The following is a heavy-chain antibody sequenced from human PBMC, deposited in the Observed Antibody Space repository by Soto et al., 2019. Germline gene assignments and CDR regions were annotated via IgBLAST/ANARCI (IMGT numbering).Heavy chain of an antibody. CDR2: ISTYNGNT. CDR3: ARGPTDYYDNSGDYFLDY. Sequence: QVQLVQSGAEVKKPGASVKVSCKASGYTFTTYGMSWVRQAPGQGLDWMGWISTYNGNTKYAERLQGRVTMTTDTTTSTASMELRSLRSDDTVVYYCARGPTDYYDNSGDYFLDYWGQGTLVTVSS. D-gene: IGHD3-22*01. CDR1: GYTFTTYG. J-gene: IGHJ4*02. V-gene: IGHV1-18*01.